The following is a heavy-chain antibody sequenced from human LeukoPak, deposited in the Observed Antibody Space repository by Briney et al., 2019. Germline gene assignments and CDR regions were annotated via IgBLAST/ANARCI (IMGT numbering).Heavy chain of an antibody. V-gene: IGHV4-30-4*01. D-gene: IGHD2-15*01. CDR3: ARLATLSYYYYGMDV. Sequence: SETLSLTCTVSGGSISSGDYYWSWIRQPPGKGLEWIGYIYCSGSTYYNPSLKSRFTISVDTSKNQFSLKLSSVTAADTAMYYCARLATLSYYYYGMDVWGQGTTVTVSS. CDR2: IYCSGST. J-gene: IGHJ6*02. CDR1: GGSISSGDYY.